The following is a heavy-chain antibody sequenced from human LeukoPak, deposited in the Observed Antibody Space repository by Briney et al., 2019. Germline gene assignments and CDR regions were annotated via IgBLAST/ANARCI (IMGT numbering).Heavy chain of an antibody. J-gene: IGHJ4*02. Sequence: GGSLRLSCAASGFTFSSYGMHWVRQAPGKGLEWVAVLWYDGSNKYYADSVRGRFTISRDNSKNTLYLQKKTLRAEDTAVYYCARDRDHYYDSSGYLTPSFDYWGQGTLVTVSS. CDR2: LWYDGSNK. V-gene: IGHV3-33*01. CDR3: ARDRDHYYDSSGYLTPSFDY. CDR1: GFTFSSYG. D-gene: IGHD3-22*01.